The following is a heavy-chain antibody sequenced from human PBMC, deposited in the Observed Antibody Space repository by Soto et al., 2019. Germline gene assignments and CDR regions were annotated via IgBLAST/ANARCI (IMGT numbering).Heavy chain of an antibody. D-gene: IGHD3-10*01. Sequence: ASVKVSCKASGYTFTSYGISWVRQAPGQGLEWMGWISTYNGNTKYAQKLQGRVTMTTDTSTSTAYMELRSLRSDDTAVFYCAREVVRGVGSDYWGQGTLVTXSS. CDR1: GYTFTSYG. CDR3: AREVVRGVGSDY. V-gene: IGHV1-18*01. J-gene: IGHJ4*02. CDR2: ISTYNGNT.